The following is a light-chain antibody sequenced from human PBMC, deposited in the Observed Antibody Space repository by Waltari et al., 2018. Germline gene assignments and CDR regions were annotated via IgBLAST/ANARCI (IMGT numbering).Light chain of an antibody. V-gene: IGKV2-30*02. J-gene: IGKJ2*03. CDR3: MQGTHGPVYS. CDR2: RVS. Sequence: DVVLTQSPLSLPVTLGQPVSISCRSSRSLVHSNGNTYLAWFHQRPGQSPRRLLYRVSERDSGVPDRFNGSGSATDVTLRISRVEAEDVGLYYCMQGTHGPVYSFGQGTKLEIK. CDR1: RSLVHSNGNTY.